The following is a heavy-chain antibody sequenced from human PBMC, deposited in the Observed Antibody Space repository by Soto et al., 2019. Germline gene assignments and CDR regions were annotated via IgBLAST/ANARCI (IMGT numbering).Heavy chain of an antibody. CDR2: IYSGGST. V-gene: IGHV3-66*01. Sequence: EVPLVESGGGLVQPGGSLRLSCAASGFTVSSNYMSWVRQAPGKGLEWVSVIYSGGSTYYADSVKGRFTISRDNSKNTLYLQMNSLRAEDTAVYYCARDSSGWYGNSLKIYGMDVWGQGTTVTVSS. J-gene: IGHJ6*02. CDR1: GFTVSSNY. CDR3: ARDSSGWYGNSLKIYGMDV. D-gene: IGHD6-19*01.